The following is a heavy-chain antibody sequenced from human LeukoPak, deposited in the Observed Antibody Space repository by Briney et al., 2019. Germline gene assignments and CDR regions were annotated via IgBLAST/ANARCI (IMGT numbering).Heavy chain of an antibody. CDR3: ARLTSTCTGGSCYYYYFDY. D-gene: IGHD2-15*01. Sequence: SETLSLTCTVSGGSISSYYWSWIRQTAGKGLEWIGRINTSGTTNYNPSLKSRVTLSVDTTKNQFSLKLTSVTSADTAVYYCARLTSTCTGGSCYYYYFDYWGQGTLVTVSS. V-gene: IGHV4-4*07. J-gene: IGHJ4*02. CDR2: INTSGTT. CDR1: GGSISSYY.